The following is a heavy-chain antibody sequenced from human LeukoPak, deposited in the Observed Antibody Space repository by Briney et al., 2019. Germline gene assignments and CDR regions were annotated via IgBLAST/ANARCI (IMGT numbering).Heavy chain of an antibody. CDR2: INPSGGST. CDR1: GYTFTSYY. J-gene: IGHJ3*02. Sequence: ASVKVSCKASGYTFTSYYMHWLRQAPEQGLEWMGIINPSGGSTSYAQKFQGRVTMTRDTSTSTVYMELSSLRSEDTAVYYCARDRDGYNWADAFDIWGQGTMVTVSS. CDR3: ARDRDGYNWADAFDI. V-gene: IGHV1-46*01. D-gene: IGHD5-24*01.